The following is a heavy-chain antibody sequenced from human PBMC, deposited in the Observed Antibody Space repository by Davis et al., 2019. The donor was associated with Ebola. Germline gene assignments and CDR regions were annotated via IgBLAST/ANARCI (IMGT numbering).Heavy chain of an antibody. Sequence: GESLKISCAASGLTFSSYAMSWVRQAPGKGLEWVSGINGSGGSTYYADSAKGRFTISRDNSKNTLYLQMNSLRAEDTAVYYCATEQARSSGWYGPGYWGQGTLVTVSS. D-gene: IGHD6-19*01. V-gene: IGHV3-23*01. CDR1: GLTFSSYA. CDR2: INGSGGST. J-gene: IGHJ4*02. CDR3: ATEQARSSGWYGPGY.